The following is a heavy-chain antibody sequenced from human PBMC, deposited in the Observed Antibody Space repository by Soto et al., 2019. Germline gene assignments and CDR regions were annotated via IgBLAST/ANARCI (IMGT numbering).Heavy chain of an antibody. CDR2: IHSGGDT. CDR1: GLAVSSNY. V-gene: IGHV3-66*01. CDR3: ARSRTGTTYGGMDV. J-gene: IGHJ6*02. Sequence: EVQLVESGGDLVQPGGSLRLSCAASGLAVSSNYMTWVRQAPGKGLEWVSVIHSGGDTHYADSVRGRFTISRDNSKSTLYLQMNSLRAEDTAVYYCARSRTGTTYGGMDVWGQGTTVTVSS. D-gene: IGHD1-7*01.